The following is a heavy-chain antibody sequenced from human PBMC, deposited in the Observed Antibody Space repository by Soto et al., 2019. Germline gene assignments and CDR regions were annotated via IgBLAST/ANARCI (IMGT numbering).Heavy chain of an antibody. CDR1: GLSFSGYY. CDR3: ARGKTYGSGSYYRYYYYYMDV. V-gene: IGHV4-34*01. J-gene: IGHJ6*03. CDR2: INHSGST. D-gene: IGHD3-10*01. Sequence: SETLSLTCAVYGLSFSGYYWSWIRQPPGKGLEWIGEINHSGSTNYNPSLKSRVTISVDTSKNQFSLKLSSVTAADTAVYYCARGKTYGSGSYYRYYYYYMDVWGKGTTVTVSS.